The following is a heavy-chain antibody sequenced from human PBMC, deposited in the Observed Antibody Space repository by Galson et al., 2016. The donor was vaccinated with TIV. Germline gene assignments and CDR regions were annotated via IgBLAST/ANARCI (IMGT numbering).Heavy chain of an antibody. CDR2: INPNSGGT. J-gene: IGHJ4*02. V-gene: IGHV1-2*02. D-gene: IGHD3-10*01. Sequence: SVKVSCKASGYTFTGYFMHWVRQAPGQGLEWMGWINPNSGGTNYAQKFQDRVTLTTDTSTSTAYMELRSLTSDDTAIYYCARDPRHYYGRFDYWGQGTLVTVSS. CDR3: ARDPRHYYGRFDY. CDR1: GYTFTGYF.